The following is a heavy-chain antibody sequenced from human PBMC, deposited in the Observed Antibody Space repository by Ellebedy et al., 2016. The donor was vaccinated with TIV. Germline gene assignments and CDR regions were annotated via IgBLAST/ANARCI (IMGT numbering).Heavy chain of an antibody. CDR3: ARGVLTWPRLRYYFDY. Sequence: SETLSLXCTVSGGSISSGGYYWSWIRQHPGKGLEWIGYIYYSGSTYYNPSLKSRVTISVDTSKNQFSLKLSSVTAADTAVYYCARGVLTWPRLRYYFDYWGQGTLVTVSS. CDR1: GGSISSGGYY. J-gene: IGHJ4*02. CDR2: IYYSGST. D-gene: IGHD2/OR15-2a*01. V-gene: IGHV4-31*03.